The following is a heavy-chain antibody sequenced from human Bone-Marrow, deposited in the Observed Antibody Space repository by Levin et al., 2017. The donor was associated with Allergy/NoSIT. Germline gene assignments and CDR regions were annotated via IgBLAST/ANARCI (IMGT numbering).Heavy chain of an antibody. CDR2: INSDGSST. J-gene: IGHJ6*02. Sequence: QPGGSLRLSCAASGFTFSSYWMHWVRQVPGKGLVWVSRINSDGSSTTYADSVKGRFTISRDNAKNTLFLQMNSLRAEDTAVYYCAKGDYLPTDVWGQGTTVTVSS. D-gene: IGHD4/OR15-4a*01. CDR3: AKGDYLPTDV. V-gene: IGHV3-74*01. CDR1: GFTFSSYW.